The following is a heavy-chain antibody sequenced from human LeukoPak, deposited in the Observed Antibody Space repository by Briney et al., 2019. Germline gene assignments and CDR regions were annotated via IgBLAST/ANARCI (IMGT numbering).Heavy chain of an antibody. CDR1: GFTFSSYA. CDR3: ARDRPYYDFWSGRFDY. CDR2: ISGSGGST. D-gene: IGHD3-3*01. Sequence: GGSLRLSCAASGFTFSSYAMSWVRQAPGKGLEWVSAISGSGGSTYYADSVKGRFTISRDNSKNTLYLQMNSLRAEDTAVYYCARDRPYYDFWSGRFDYWGQGTLVTVSS. J-gene: IGHJ4*02. V-gene: IGHV3-23*01.